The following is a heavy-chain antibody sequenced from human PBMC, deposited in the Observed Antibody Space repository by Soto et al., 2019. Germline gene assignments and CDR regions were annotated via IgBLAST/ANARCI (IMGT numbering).Heavy chain of an antibody. CDR1: GYTSTSYA. Sequence: QVPLVQSGAEVKKPGASVKVSCKASGYTSTSYAMHWVRQAPGQRLEWMGWINAGNGNTKYSQKFQGRVTITRDTSASTAYMELSSLRSEDTAVYYCASSYGDYVYYYYGMDVWGQGTTVTVSS. D-gene: IGHD4-17*01. J-gene: IGHJ6*02. CDR2: INAGNGNT. V-gene: IGHV1-3*01. CDR3: ASSYGDYVYYYYGMDV.